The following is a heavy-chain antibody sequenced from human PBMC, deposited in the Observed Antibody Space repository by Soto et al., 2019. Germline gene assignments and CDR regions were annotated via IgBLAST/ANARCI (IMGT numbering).Heavy chain of an antibody. CDR1: GGSISSSSYY. V-gene: IGHV4-39*01. J-gene: IGHJ4*02. CDR2: IYYSGST. Sequence: SETLSLTCTVSGGSISSSSYYWGWIRQPPGKGLEWIGSIYYSGSTYYNPSLKSRVTISVDTSKNQFSLKLSSVTAADTAVYYCARLGHPDAYYFDYWGQGTLVTVSS. CDR3: ARLGHPDAYYFDY.